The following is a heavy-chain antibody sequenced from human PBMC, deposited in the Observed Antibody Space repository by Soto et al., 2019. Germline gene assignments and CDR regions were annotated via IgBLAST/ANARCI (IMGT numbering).Heavy chain of an antibody. CDR2: IYYSGST. D-gene: IGHD3-22*01. V-gene: IGHV4-39*02. J-gene: IGHJ5*02. CDR1: GDSVTRSRYY. Sequence: SETLSLTCTVSGDSVTRSRYYWVWIRQPPGKGLEWIGSIYYSGSTYYNPSLKSRITISIDTSKNQFSLNMNSTTAADTAVYYCATEGGVVDANWFGPWGQGTLVTVSS. CDR3: ATEGGVVDANWFGP.